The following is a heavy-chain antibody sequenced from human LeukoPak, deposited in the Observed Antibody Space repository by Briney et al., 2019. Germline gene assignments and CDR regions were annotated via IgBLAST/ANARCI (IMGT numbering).Heavy chain of an antibody. CDR1: GGSYSSSSYY. CDR3: ARGRVNSGSYYGFDY. J-gene: IGHJ4*02. D-gene: IGHD1-26*01. Sequence: SETLSLTCTVSGGSYSSSSYYLGWIRQPPGKGLEWIVSIYYSGSTYYNPSLKSRVTISVDTSKNQFSLKLSSVTAADTAMYYCARGRVNSGSYYGFDYWGQGTLVTVSS. CDR2: IYYSGST. V-gene: IGHV4-39*07.